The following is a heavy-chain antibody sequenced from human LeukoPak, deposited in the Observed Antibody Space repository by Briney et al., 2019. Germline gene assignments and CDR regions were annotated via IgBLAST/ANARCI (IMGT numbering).Heavy chain of an antibody. D-gene: IGHD2-15*01. V-gene: IGHV3-73*01. Sequence: GGSLRLSCAASGFTFSGSAMHWVRQASGKGLEWVGRIRSKANSYATAYAASVKGRFTISRDDSKNTAYLQMNSLKTEDTAVYYCARDPSSTPTCWFDPWGQGTLVTVSS. CDR1: GFTFSGSA. CDR2: IRSKANSYAT. J-gene: IGHJ5*02. CDR3: ARDPSSTPTCWFDP.